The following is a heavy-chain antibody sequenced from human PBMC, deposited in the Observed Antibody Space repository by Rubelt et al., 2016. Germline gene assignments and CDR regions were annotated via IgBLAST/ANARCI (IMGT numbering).Heavy chain of an antibody. Sequence: QVQLQQWGAGLLKPSETLSLTCTVSGGSISSGGYYWSWIRQHPGKGLEWIGYIYYSGSTYYNPSLKSRVTISVDTSKNQFALKLRSWTAADTAMYYCARGGYPFDYWGQGTLVTVSS. CDR2: IYYSGST. CDR3: ARGGYPFDY. D-gene: IGHD6-25*01. V-gene: IGHV4-31*03. CDR1: GGSISSGGYY. J-gene: IGHJ4*02.